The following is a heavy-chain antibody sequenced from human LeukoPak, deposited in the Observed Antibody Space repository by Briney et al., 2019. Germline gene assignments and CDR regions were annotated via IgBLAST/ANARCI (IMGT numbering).Heavy chain of an antibody. D-gene: IGHD3-10*01. J-gene: IGHJ2*01. Sequence: SETLSLTCTVSGGSISSYYWSWIRQPPGKGLEWIGYIYYSGSTKYNPSLKSRVTISVDTSKNQFSLRLSSVTAGDTAVYYCAKVSSGGYWYFDPWGRGTLVSVSS. CDR2: IYYSGST. CDR1: GGSISSYY. V-gene: IGHV4-59*01. CDR3: AKVSSGGYWYFDP.